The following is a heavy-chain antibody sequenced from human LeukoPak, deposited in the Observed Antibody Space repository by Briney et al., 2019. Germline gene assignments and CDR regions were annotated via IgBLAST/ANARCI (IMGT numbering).Heavy chain of an antibody. CDR2: INSDGSWT. Sequence: GGSLRLSCVASGNYWMHWVRQAPGKGLVWVSHINSDGSWTSYADSVKGRFTISKDNAKNTVYLQMNSLRAEDTAVYYCVSFYETYWGRGTVVTVSS. V-gene: IGHV3-74*01. J-gene: IGHJ4*02. CDR1: GNYW. CDR3: VSFYETY. D-gene: IGHD2/OR15-2a*01.